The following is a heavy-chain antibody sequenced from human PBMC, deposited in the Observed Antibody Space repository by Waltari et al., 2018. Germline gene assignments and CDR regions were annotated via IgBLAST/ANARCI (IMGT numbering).Heavy chain of an antibody. V-gene: IGHV3-7*01. D-gene: IGHD3-3*01. CDR1: GFTFRNYW. CDR2: IKQDGSEK. CDR3: ATSKPQWVRFLEWLAEAGVFDP. J-gene: IGHJ5*02. Sequence: EVQLVESGGGLVQPGGSLRLSCAASGFTFRNYWMTWVRQAPGKGLEWVAIIKQDGSEKYYVDSVRGRFTISRDNAKNSLYLQMNSLRAEDTAMYYCATSKPQWVRFLEWLAEAGVFDPWGQGTLVTVSS.